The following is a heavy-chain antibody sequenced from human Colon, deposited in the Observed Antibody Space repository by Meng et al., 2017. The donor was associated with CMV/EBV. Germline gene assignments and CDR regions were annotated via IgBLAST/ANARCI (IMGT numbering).Heavy chain of an antibody. CDR3: ARQSGSYKNDY. J-gene: IGHJ4*02. CDR2: ISGSGGST. V-gene: IGHV3-23*01. Sequence: GGSLRLSCAASGFTSGFTFSSYAMNWVRQAPGKGLEWVSGISGSGGSTNYADSVKGRFTISRDNSKNTLYLQMNSLRAEDTAVYYCARQSGSYKNDYWGQGTLVTAPQ. CDR1: GFTFSSYA. D-gene: IGHD1-26*01.